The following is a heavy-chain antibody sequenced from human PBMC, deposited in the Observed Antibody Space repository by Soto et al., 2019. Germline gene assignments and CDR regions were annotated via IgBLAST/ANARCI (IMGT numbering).Heavy chain of an antibody. J-gene: IGHJ4*02. CDR1: GLNFSPYS. CDR2: ITGGGETI. CDR3: ATSNGRLDY. V-gene: IGHV3-48*01. Sequence: EVQLVESGGGLVQPGGSLRLSCAVSGLNFSPYSMNWVRQTPGKRLEWLSYITGGGETIHYADSARGRFTISRDNAETSVYLQMNSLRPEDTGVYFCATSNGRLDYWGRGTLVTVSS.